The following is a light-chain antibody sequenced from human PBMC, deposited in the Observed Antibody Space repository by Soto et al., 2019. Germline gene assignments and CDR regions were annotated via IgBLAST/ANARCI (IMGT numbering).Light chain of an antibody. CDR1: QSIDGW. Sequence: DIQMTQSPSTLPASVGDRVTITCRASQSIDGWLAWYQQKPGKAPKLLIYKASSLESGVPSRFSGSGSGTEFTLTISSLQPDDFATYYCQQYNSYPWTFGQGTKVDIK. V-gene: IGKV1-5*03. CDR2: KAS. J-gene: IGKJ1*01. CDR3: QQYNSYPWT.